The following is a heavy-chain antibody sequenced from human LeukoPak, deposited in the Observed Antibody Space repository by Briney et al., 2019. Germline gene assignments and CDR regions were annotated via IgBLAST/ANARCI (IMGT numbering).Heavy chain of an antibody. V-gene: IGHV1-69*04. D-gene: IGHD3-16*01. Sequence: SVKVSCKASGGTFSIYAISWVRQAPGQGLEWMGRIIPILGIANYAQKFQGRVTITADKSTSTAYMELSSLRSEDTAVYYCARGLTAHHGGTYWGQGTLVTVSS. CDR2: IIPILGIA. CDR1: GGTFSIYA. CDR3: ARGLTAHHGGTY. J-gene: IGHJ4*02.